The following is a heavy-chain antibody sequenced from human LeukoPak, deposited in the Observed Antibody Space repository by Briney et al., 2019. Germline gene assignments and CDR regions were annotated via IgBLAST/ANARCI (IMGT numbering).Heavy chain of an antibody. CDR3: AKGIYSSGWSYFDY. J-gene: IGHJ4*01. Sequence: GGSLRLSCAASGFTFTSYAMSWIRQAPGKGLEWVSTLSGSGITTYYADSVKGRFTISRDNSKNTLYLQMNSLRAEDTAVYYCAKGIYSSGWSYFDYWGHGTLVTVSS. V-gene: IGHV3-23*01. D-gene: IGHD6-19*01. CDR1: GFTFTSYA. CDR2: LSGSGITT.